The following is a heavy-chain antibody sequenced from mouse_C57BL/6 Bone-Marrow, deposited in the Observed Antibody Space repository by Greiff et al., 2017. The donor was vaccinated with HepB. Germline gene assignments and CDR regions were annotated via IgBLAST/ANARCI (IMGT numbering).Heavy chain of an antibody. CDR2: ISSGGSYT. J-gene: IGHJ4*01. CDR3: ARHRTLPHYAMDY. Sequence: EVKLQQSGGDLVKPGGSLKLSCAASGFTFSSYGMSWVRQTPDKRLEWVATISSGGSYTYYPDSVKGRFTISRDNAKNTLYLQMSSLKSEDTAMYYCARHRTLPHYAMDYWGQGTSVTVSS. D-gene: IGHD2-1*01. CDR1: GFTFSSYG. V-gene: IGHV5-6*01.